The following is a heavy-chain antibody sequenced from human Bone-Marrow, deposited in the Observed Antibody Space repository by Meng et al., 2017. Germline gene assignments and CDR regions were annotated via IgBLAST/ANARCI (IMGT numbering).Heavy chain of an antibody. J-gene: IGHJ4*02. CDR2: MYYTGNT. D-gene: IGHD5-18*01. V-gene: IGHV4-39*07. CDR1: GGSISSNLYY. CDR3: ARDQRRGYSYGYVR. Sequence: SETLSLTCDVSGGSISSNLYYWGWLRQPPGKGLEWIGSMYYTGNTYHNPSLKSRVTISVDRSTNQFSLKLSSVTAADTAVYYCARDQRRGYSYGYVRWGQGTLVTVSS.